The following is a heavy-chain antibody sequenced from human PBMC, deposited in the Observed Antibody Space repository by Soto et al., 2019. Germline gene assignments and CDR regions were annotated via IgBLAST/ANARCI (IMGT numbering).Heavy chain of an antibody. CDR1: GYSISSGYY. D-gene: IGHD6-13*01. CDR3: ARRNIAAAGLSYYGMDV. CDR2: IYHSGST. V-gene: IGHV4-38-2*02. Sequence: SETLSLTCTVSGYSISSGYYWGWIRQSPGKGLEWIGSIYHSGSTYYNPSLKGRVTISVDTSKNQFSLELSSVTAADTAVYYCARRNIAAAGLSYYGMDVWGQGTTVTVSS. J-gene: IGHJ6*02.